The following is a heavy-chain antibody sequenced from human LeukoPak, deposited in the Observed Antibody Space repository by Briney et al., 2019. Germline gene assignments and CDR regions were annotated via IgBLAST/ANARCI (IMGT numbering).Heavy chain of an antibody. Sequence: PSGTLSLTCTVSGGSISSYYWSWIRQPPGKGLEWIGYIYYSGSTNYNPSLKSRVTISVDTSKIQFSLKLSSVTAADTAVYYCASNYYDSSGYYYYFDYWGQGTLVTVSS. J-gene: IGHJ4*02. D-gene: IGHD3-22*01. CDR3: ASNYYDSSGYYYYFDY. CDR2: IYYSGST. V-gene: IGHV4-59*01. CDR1: GGSISSYY.